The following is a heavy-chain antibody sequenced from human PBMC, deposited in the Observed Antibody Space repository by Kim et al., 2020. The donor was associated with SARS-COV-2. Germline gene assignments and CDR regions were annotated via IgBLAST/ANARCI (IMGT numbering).Heavy chain of an antibody. CDR1: GYTFTSYA. J-gene: IGHJ4*02. D-gene: IGHD3-9*01. Sequence: ASVKVSCKASGYTFTSYAMHWVRQAPGQRLEWMGWINAGNGNTKYSQKFQGRVTITRDTSASTAYMELNSLRSEDTAVYYCARDTYYDILTGYTDFDYWGQGTLVTVSS. CDR3: ARDTYYDILTGYTDFDY. V-gene: IGHV1-3*01. CDR2: INAGNGNT.